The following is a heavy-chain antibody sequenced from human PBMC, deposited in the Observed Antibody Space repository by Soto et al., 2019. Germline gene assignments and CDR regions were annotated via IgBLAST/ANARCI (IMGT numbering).Heavy chain of an antibody. V-gene: IGHV3-7*01. CDR1: GFTLSSYW. D-gene: IGHD6-19*01. Sequence: GGSLRLSCAASGFTLSSYWMNWVRQAPGKGLEWVANIKQDGSEKYYVDSVKGRFFISRDNAKNSLYLQLNSLRAEDTAVYYCARDADASGWYHYGMDVWGQGTLVTVSS. J-gene: IGHJ6*02. CDR3: ARDADASGWYHYGMDV. CDR2: IKQDGSEK.